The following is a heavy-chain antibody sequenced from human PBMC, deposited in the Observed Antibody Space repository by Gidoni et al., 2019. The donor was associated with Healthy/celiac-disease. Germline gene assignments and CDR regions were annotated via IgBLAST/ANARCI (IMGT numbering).Heavy chain of an antibody. CDR2: IKQDGSEK. D-gene: IGHD3-22*01. V-gene: IGHV3-7*03. Sequence: EVQLVESGGGLVQPGGSLRLSCAASGFTFSSYWMTWVRQAPGKGLEWVANIKQDGSEKYYVDSVKGRFTISRDNAKNSLYLQMNSLRAEDTAVYYCARVCPYYYDSSGYRYYCGMDVWGQGTTVTVSS. CDR1: GFTFSSYW. J-gene: IGHJ6*02. CDR3: ARVCPYYYDSSGYRYYCGMDV.